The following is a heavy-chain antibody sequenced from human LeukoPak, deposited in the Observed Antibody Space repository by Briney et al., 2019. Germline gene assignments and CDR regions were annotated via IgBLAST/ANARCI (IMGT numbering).Heavy chain of an antibody. CDR1: GGTFSSYA. J-gene: IGHJ4*02. V-gene: IGHV1-69*13. Sequence: GASVKVSCKASGGTFSSYAISWVRQAPGQGLEWMGGIIPIFGTANYAQKFQGRVTITADESTSTAYVELSSLRSEDTAVYYCARLGGATIDYWGQGTLVTVSS. CDR2: IIPIFGTA. D-gene: IGHD1-26*01. CDR3: ARLGGATIDY.